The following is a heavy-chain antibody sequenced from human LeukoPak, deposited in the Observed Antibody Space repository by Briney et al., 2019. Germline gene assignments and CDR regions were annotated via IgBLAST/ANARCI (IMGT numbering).Heavy chain of an antibody. CDR1: GSTFSSYG. D-gene: IGHD6-13*01. Sequence: GGSLRLSCAASGSTFSSYGMHWVRQAPGKGLEWVAFIRYDGSNKYYADSVKGRFTISRDNSKNTLYLQMNSLRAEDTAVYYCAKDYRQLAYFDYWGQGTLVTVSS. V-gene: IGHV3-30*02. J-gene: IGHJ4*02. CDR2: IRYDGSNK. CDR3: AKDYRQLAYFDY.